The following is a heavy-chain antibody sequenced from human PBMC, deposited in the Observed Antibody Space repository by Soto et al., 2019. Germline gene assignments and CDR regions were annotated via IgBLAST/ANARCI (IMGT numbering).Heavy chain of an antibody. CDR2: ISSNGGST. V-gene: IGHV3-64*01. CDR1: GFTFSSYA. Sequence: GGSLRLSCAASGFTFSSYAMHWVRQAPGKGLEYVSAISSNGGSTYYANSVKGRFTISRDNSKNTLYLQMGSLRAEDMAVYYCARDFDADSRTEFDYWGQGTLVTVS. J-gene: IGHJ4*02. CDR3: ARDFDADSRTEFDY. D-gene: IGHD4-17*01.